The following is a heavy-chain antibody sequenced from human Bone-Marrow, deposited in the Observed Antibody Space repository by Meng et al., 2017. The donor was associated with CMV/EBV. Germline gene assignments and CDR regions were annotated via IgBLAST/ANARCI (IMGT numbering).Heavy chain of an antibody. V-gene: IGHV3-49*04. Sequence: GESLKISCITSGFTFGDYAMSWVRLAPGKGLEWLGFIEKKARGGAPVHAASVEDRFSISRDDSKSIAYLQMNSLKTEDTAVYYCTTVGRWSGYWGWDYWGQGTLVTVSS. CDR3: TTVGRWSGYWGWDY. J-gene: IGHJ4*02. D-gene: IGHD3-3*01. CDR2: IEKKARGGAP. CDR1: GFTFGDYA.